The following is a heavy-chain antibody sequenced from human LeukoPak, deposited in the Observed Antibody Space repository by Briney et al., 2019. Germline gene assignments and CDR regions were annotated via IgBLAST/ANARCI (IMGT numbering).Heavy chain of an antibody. Sequence: ASVKVSCKASGYTFTGYYMHWVRQAPGQGLEWMGWINPNSGGTNYAQKFQGRVTMTRDTSISTAYMELSRLRSDDTAVYYCARDSADYYYGSGSYLNWFDPWGQGTLVTVSS. V-gene: IGHV1-2*02. D-gene: IGHD3-10*01. CDR1: GYTFTGYY. J-gene: IGHJ5*02. CDR3: ARDSADYYYGSGSYLNWFDP. CDR2: INPNSGGT.